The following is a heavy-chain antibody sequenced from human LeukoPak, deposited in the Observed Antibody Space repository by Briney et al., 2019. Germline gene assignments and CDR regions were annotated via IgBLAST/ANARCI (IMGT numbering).Heavy chain of an antibody. CDR3: ARDLPREFTYYFDC. Sequence: ASVKVSCKASGYTFTSYAMHWVRQAPGQRLEWMGWINAGSGNTKYSQKFQGRVTITRDTSASTAYMELSSLRSEDTAVYYCARDLPREFTYYFDCWGQGTLVTVSS. CDR1: GYTFTSYA. V-gene: IGHV1-3*01. CDR2: INAGSGNT. J-gene: IGHJ4*02. D-gene: IGHD3-10*01.